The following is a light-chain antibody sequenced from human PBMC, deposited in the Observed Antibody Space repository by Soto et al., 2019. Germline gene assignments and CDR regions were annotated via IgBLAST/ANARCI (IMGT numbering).Light chain of an antibody. V-gene: IGKV3-20*01. CDR1: QPVSSNF. CDR3: QQYGSSPRT. J-gene: IGKJ1*01. Sequence: ELVLTQSPGTLSLPPGESATLSCRASQPVSSNFLAWYQQKPGQAPRLLIYGVSSRASGIPDRFFRSGSGTDFTPTINRLEPEDFGVYYCQQYGSSPRTLGQGTNVDIK. CDR2: GVS.